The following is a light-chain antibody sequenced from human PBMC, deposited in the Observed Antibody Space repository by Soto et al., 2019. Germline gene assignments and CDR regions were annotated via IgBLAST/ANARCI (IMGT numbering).Light chain of an antibody. CDR3: HQYATSPT. CDR2: GAS. CDR1: QVVTRNS. V-gene: IGKV3-20*01. Sequence: EIVLTQSPDTLYLSPGERVTLSCRASQVVTRNSLAWYQHRRGQTPRLLIYGASFRAIGTPDRFSGSGSGTDFTLTISDLEPEDFAVYFCHQYATSPTFGGGTKVE. J-gene: IGKJ4*01.